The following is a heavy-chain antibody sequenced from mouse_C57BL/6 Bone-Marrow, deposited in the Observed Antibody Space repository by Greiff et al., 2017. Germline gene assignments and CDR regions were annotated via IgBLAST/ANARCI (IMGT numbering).Heavy chain of an antibody. CDR1: GYTFTNYW. V-gene: IGHV1-63*01. Sequence: QVQLKESGAELVRPGTSVKMSCKASGYTFTNYWIGWAKQRPGHGLEWIGDIYPGGGYTNYNEKFKGKATLTADKSSSTAYMQFSSLTSEDSAIYYCARSKYHAMDYWGQGTSVTVSS. CDR2: IYPGGGYT. CDR3: ARSKYHAMDY. J-gene: IGHJ4*01.